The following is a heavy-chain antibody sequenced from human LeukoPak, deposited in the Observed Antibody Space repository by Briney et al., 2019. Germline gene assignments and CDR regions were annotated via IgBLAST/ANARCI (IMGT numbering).Heavy chain of an antibody. D-gene: IGHD2-15*01. CDR2: ISNSGDNT. V-gene: IGHV3-23*01. Sequence: PGGSLRLSCVVSGFTFKNCAMSWVRQAPGKGLEWVSSISNSGDNTYYADSVKGRFTVSRDNSKNTLYLQVNSLRADDTAVYYCAKVIGLVDPFDYWGQGTLVTVSS. CDR1: GFTFKNCA. CDR3: AKVIGLVDPFDY. J-gene: IGHJ4*02.